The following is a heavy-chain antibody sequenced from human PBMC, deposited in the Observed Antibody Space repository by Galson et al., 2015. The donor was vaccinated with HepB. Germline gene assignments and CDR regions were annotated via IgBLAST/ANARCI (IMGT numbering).Heavy chain of an antibody. Sequence: SLRLSCAASGFTFTRYAITWVRQAPGKGLEWVSSITSSGANTYYTDSVKGRFTISRDNSRNTLLLQLNSPRAEDTAVYYCAKDGIMVANNPYQLHFWGQGTLVTVSS. CDR3: AKDGIMVANNPYQLHF. V-gene: IGHV3-23*01. D-gene: IGHD2-15*01. CDR1: GFTFTRYA. J-gene: IGHJ4*02. CDR2: ITSSGANT.